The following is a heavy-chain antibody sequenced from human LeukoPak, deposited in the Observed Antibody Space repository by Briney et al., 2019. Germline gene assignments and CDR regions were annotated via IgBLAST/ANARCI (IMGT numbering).Heavy chain of an antibody. D-gene: IGHD3-10*01. CDR2: ISSSSSYI. CDR3: AREMVRGVIIDY. CDR1: GFTFSSYS. Sequence: GGSLRLSCAASGFTFSSYSMNWVRQAPGKGLEWVSSISSSSSYIYYADSVKGRFTISRDNAKNSLYLQMNSLRAEGTAVYYCAREMVRGVIIDYWGQGTLVTVSS. J-gene: IGHJ4*02. V-gene: IGHV3-21*01.